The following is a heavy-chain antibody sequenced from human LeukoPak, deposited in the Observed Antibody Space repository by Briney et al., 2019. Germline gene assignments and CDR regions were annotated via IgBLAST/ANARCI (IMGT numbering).Heavy chain of an antibody. V-gene: IGHV1-69*04. Sequence: SVKVSCKASGGTFSSYAISWVRQAPGQGLEWMGRIIPILGIANYAQKFQGRVTITADKSTSTAYMELSSLRSEDTAVYYCASVFSSSSVDYWGQGTLVTVSS. CDR3: ASVFSSSSVDY. D-gene: IGHD6-6*01. CDR1: GGTFSSYA. CDR2: IIPILGIA. J-gene: IGHJ4*02.